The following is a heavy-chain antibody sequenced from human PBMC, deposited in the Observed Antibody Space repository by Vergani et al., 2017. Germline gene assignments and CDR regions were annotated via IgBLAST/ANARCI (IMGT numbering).Heavy chain of an antibody. V-gene: IGHV4-59*01. CDR2: IYYSCIT. J-gene: IGHJ4*02. CDR1: GGSISSYY. CDR3: AREGDCCPERQLDY. D-gene: IGHD2-21*01. Sequence: QVQLQESGPGLVKPSQTLSLTCTVSGGSISSYYWSWIRQPPGKGLEWIGYIYYSCITNYNPSLKSRVTISIDTSKNQFSLKRSSVTAADTDVYYCAREGDCCPERQLDYWGQGTLVTVSS.